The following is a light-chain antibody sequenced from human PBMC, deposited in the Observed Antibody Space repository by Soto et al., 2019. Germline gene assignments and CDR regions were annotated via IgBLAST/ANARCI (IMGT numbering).Light chain of an antibody. Sequence: EIVLTQSPGTLSLSPGERATLSCRASQSVSSSYLAWYQHKPGQAPRLLIYGASSRATVIPDRFSGSGSGTDFTLTISRLEPEDFAVYYCQQYGSSTSWTFGQGTKVAIK. CDR1: QSVSSSY. J-gene: IGKJ1*01. CDR2: GAS. V-gene: IGKV3-20*01. CDR3: QQYGSSTSWT.